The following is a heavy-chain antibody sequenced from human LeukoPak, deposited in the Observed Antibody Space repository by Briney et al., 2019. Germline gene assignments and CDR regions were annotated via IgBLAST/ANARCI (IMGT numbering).Heavy chain of an antibody. CDR3: TILLPAAGCRPKLRFLEWLLYYYYYYMDV. Sequence: GGSLRLSCAASGFTFSSYAMSWVRQAPGKGLEWVGFIRSKAYGGTTEYAASVKGRFTISRDDSKSIAYLQMNSLKTEDTAVYYCTILLPAAGCRPKLRFLEWLLYYYYYYMDVWGKGTTVTVSS. CDR2: IRSKAYGGTT. D-gene: IGHD3-3*01. V-gene: IGHV3-49*04. CDR1: GFTFSSYA. J-gene: IGHJ6*03.